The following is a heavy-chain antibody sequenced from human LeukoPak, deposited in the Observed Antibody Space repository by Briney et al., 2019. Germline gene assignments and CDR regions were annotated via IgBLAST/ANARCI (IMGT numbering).Heavy chain of an antibody. Sequence: TPSETLSLTCTVSGGSISSSSYYWGWIRQPPGKGLEWIGSIYYSGSTYYNPSLKSRVTISVDTSKNQFSLKLSSVTAADTAVYYCAREGGHSGSYIWGQGTLVTVSS. CDR3: AREGGHSGSYI. CDR1: GGSISSSSYY. CDR2: IYYSGST. J-gene: IGHJ4*02. D-gene: IGHD1-26*01. V-gene: IGHV4-39*07.